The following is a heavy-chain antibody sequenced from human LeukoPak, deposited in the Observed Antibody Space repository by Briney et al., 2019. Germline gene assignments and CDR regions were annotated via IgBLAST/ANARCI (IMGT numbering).Heavy chain of an antibody. D-gene: IGHD6-19*01. CDR3: ARDFAVAGTGY. CDR1: GFTFSNYG. Sequence: PGGSLRLSCAASGFTFSNYGLHWVRQAPGEGLEWVSLISYDGRDIQYAHSVKGRFTISRDNSKNTLYLQMNSLRAEDTAVYYCARDFAVAGTGYWGQGTLVTVSS. V-gene: IGHV3-30*04. CDR2: ISYDGRDI. J-gene: IGHJ4*02.